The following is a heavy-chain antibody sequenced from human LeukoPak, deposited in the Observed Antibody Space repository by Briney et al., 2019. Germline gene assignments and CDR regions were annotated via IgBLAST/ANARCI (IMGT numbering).Heavy chain of an antibody. CDR3: AVGGVYLRGGAEAFDI. J-gene: IGHJ3*02. V-gene: IGHV4-4*02. CDR1: GGSISSSNW. CDR2: IYHSGRT. Sequence: SETLSLTCAVSGGSISSSNWWSWVRQPPGKGLEWIGEIYHSGRTNYNPSLKSRVTISVDKSKNQFSLKLSSVTAADTAVYYCAVGGVYLRGGAEAFDIWGQGTMVTVSS. D-gene: IGHD3-10*01.